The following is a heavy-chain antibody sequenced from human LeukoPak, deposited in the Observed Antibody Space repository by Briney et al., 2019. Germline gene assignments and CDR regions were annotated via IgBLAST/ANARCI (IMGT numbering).Heavy chain of an antibody. CDR2: ISSSSSYI. V-gene: IGHV3-21*01. Sequence: PGGSLRLSCGASGFTFSSYSMNWVRQAPGKGLEWVSSISSSSSYIYYADSVKGRFTISRDNAKNSLYLQMNSLRAEDTAVYYCARDPAAVYSSSANDYWGQGTLVTVSS. J-gene: IGHJ4*02. D-gene: IGHD6-6*01. CDR1: GFTFSSYS. CDR3: ARDPAAVYSSSANDY.